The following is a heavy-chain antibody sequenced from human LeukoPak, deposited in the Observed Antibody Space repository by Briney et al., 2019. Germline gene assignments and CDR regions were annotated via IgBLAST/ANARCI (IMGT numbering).Heavy chain of an antibody. J-gene: IGHJ4*02. D-gene: IGHD3-22*01. CDR1: GFTFSSYG. Sequence: GGSLRLSCAASGFTFSSYGMHWVRQAPGKGLEGVAFIRYDGSNKYYADSVKGRFTISRDNSKNTLYLQMNSLRAEDTAVYYCSSDSSGYYYVDYWGQGTLVTVSS. CDR2: IRYDGSNK. CDR3: SSDSSGYYYVDY. V-gene: IGHV3-30*02.